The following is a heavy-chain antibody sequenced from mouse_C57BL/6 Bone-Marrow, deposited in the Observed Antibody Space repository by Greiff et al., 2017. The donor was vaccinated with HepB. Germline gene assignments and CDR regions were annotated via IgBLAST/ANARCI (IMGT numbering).Heavy chain of an antibody. CDR2: IWSGGST. J-gene: IGHJ3*01. CDR3: AKLPFYYYGSSWFAY. Sequence: VKLVESGPGLVQPSQSLSITCTVSGFSLTSYGVQWVRQPPGKGLEWLGVIWSGGSTDYNAAFISRLSISKDNSKSQVFFKMNSLQADDTAIYYCAKLPFYYYGSSWFAYWGQGTLVTVSA. D-gene: IGHD1-1*01. CDR1: GFSLTSYG. V-gene: IGHV2-4*01.